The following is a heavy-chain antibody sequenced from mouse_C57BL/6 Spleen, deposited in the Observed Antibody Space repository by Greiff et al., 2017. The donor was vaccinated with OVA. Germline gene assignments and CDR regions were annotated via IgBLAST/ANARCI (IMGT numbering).Heavy chain of an antibody. CDR2: IYPGDGDT. J-gene: IGHJ3*01. V-gene: IGHV1-82*01. Sequence: VQLQQSGPELVKPGASVKISCKASGYAFSSSWMNWVKQRPGKGLEWIGRIYPGDGDTNYNGKFKGKATLTADKSSSTAYMQLSSLTSEDSAVYFCARSNSNYVAWFAYWGQGTLVTVSA. CDR3: ARSNSNYVAWFAY. D-gene: IGHD2-5*01. CDR1: GYAFSSSW.